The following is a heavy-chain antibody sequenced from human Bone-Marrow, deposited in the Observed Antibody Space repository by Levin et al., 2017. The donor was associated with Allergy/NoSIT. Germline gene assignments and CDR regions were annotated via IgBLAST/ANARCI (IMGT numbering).Heavy chain of an antibody. V-gene: IGHV4-59*01. Sequence: ASETLSLTCTVSSGSIRDYYWSWIRQPPGKGLEWIGYSHYSGSTNYNPSLKSRLTISVDTSENQFSLKLTSVTAADTAVYYCATVVGDGYSEYWGQGTLVTVSS. CDR1: SGSIRDYY. J-gene: IGHJ4*02. CDR2: SHYSGST. CDR3: ATVVGDGYSEY. D-gene: IGHD2-21*01.